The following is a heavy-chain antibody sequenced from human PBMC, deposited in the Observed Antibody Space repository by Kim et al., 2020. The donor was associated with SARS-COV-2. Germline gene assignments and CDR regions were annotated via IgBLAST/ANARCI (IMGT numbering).Heavy chain of an antibody. CDR1: GFTFSSYA. V-gene: IGHV3-23*01. CDR3: AKGRAMITFGGAWGGMVV. Sequence: GGSLRLSCAASGFTFSSYAMSWVRQAPGKGLEWVSAISGSGGSTYYADSVKGRFTISRDNSKNTLYLQMNSLRAEDTAVYYCAKGRAMITFGGAWGGMVVWGQGTTVTVSS. J-gene: IGHJ6*02. D-gene: IGHD3-16*01. CDR2: ISGSGGST.